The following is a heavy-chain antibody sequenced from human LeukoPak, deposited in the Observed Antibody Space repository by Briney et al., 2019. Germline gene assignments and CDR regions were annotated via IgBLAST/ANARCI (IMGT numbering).Heavy chain of an antibody. D-gene: IGHD1-14*01. J-gene: IGHJ5*02. Sequence: GGSLRLSCAASGFTFSRYTMHWVRQAPGKGLEWVAVISYDGTNKFYADSVKGRFTISRDDSKNTLYLQMHSLKDEDTAVYYCARDDRNGLDPWGQGTLVSVSS. CDR3: ARDDRNGLDP. V-gene: IGHV3-30-3*01. CDR1: GFTFSRYT. CDR2: ISYDGTNK.